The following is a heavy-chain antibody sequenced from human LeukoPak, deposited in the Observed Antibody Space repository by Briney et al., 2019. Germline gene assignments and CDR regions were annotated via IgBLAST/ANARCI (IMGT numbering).Heavy chain of an antibody. V-gene: IGHV1-2*02. D-gene: IGHD6-19*01. CDR1: GYTFTGYY. Sequence: ASVKVSCKASGYTFTGYYMHWVRQAPGQELEWMGWINPNSGGTNYAQKFQGRVTMTRDTSISTAYMELSRLRSDDTAVYYCARGGGSIAVAGTYYYYGMDVWGQGTTVTVSS. CDR3: ARGGGSIAVAGTYYYYGMDV. CDR2: INPNSGGT. J-gene: IGHJ6*02.